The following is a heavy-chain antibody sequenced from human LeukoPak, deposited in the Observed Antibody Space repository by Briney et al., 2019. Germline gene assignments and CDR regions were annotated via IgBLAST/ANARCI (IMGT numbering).Heavy chain of an antibody. CDR3: ARDLIGKYYIGY. D-gene: IGHD2-21*01. CDR1: GFAFSSYG. J-gene: IGHJ4*02. CDR2: IGYDGTNN. V-gene: IGHV3-30*02. Sequence: GGSLRLSCAASGFAFSSYGMHWGRQAPGDWLEWGAYIGYDGTNNYYADSVNGRFTISRDNSKNTVHLQMNSLRAADTALYYCARDLIGKYYIGYWGQGTLVTVSS.